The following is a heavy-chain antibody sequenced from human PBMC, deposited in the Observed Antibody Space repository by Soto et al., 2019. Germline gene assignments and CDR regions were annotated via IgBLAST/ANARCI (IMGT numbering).Heavy chain of an antibody. V-gene: IGHV5-10-1*03. Sequence: EVQLVQSGAEVKKPGESLRISCKGSGYSFTSYWISWVRQMPGKGLEWMGRIDPSDSYTNYSPSFQGHVTISADKSISTAYLQWSSLKASDTAMYYCARLEGSRIAAAGTDPWGQGTLVTVSS. D-gene: IGHD6-13*01. J-gene: IGHJ5*02. CDR1: GYSFTSYW. CDR3: ARLEGSRIAAAGTDP. CDR2: IDPSDSYT.